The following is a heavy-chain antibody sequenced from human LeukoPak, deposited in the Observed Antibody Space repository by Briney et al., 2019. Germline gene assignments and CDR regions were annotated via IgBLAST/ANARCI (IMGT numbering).Heavy chain of an antibody. CDR1: GFTFSDHY. Sequence: GGSLRLSCAASGFTFSDHYTDWVRQAPGKGLEWVGRSRNKANSYTTEYAASVKGRFTISRDDSKNSLYLQMNSLKTEDTAVYYCARGSSYYYDTSGYYFDYWGQGTLVTVSS. CDR2: SRNKANSYTT. J-gene: IGHJ4*02. CDR3: ARGSSYYYDTSGYYFDY. D-gene: IGHD3-22*01. V-gene: IGHV3-72*01.